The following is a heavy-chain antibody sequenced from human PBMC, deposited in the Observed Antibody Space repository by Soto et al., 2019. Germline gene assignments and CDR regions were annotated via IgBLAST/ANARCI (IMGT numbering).Heavy chain of an antibody. CDR2: ISYDGSYK. CDR3: AKVGSGSYYDY. J-gene: IGHJ4*02. D-gene: IGHD3-10*01. CDR1: GFTFSNYG. Sequence: QVQLVESGGGVVQPGRSLRLSCAASGFTFSNYGMRWVRQAPGKGLEWVALISYDGSYKYYADSVKGRFTISRDNSKNTLYVQMNSLRAEDTAVYYCAKVGSGSYYDYWGQGTLVTVSS. V-gene: IGHV3-30*18.